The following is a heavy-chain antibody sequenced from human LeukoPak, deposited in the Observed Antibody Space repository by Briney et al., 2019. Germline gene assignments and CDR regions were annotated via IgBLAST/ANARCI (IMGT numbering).Heavy chain of an antibody. J-gene: IGHJ6*02. CDR3: ARVSAAPYYYYGMDV. CDR1: GGSISSGGYS. V-gene: IGHV4-30-2*01. D-gene: IGHD1-26*01. CDR2: IYHSGST. Sequence: PSQTPSLTWAVSGGSISSGGYSWSWIRQQPRKGLEWVGYIYHSGSTYYNPSLKSRVTISVDRSKNQFSLKLSTVTAADTAVYYCARVSAAPYYYYGMDVWGQGTTVTVSS.